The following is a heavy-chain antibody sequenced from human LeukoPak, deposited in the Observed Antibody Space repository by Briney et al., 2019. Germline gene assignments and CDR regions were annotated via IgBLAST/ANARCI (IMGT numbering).Heavy chain of an antibody. CDR3: TLRYCSSRSCDGPMWY. V-gene: IGHV3-15*01. D-gene: IGHD2-2*01. Sequence: PGGSLRLSCAGSGFIFTNAWMNWVRQAPGKGLEWVGRIKSETDGGTTDYAAPVKGRFIISRDDSKNTPFLQMNSLKTEDTAVYYCTLRYCSSRSCDGPMWYWGQGALVTVSS. CDR1: GFIFTNAW. J-gene: IGHJ4*02. CDR2: IKSETDGGTT.